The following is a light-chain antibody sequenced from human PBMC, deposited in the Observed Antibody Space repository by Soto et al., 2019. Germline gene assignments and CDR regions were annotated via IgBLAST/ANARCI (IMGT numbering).Light chain of an antibody. J-gene: IGKJ4*01. CDR1: QSVSRY. CDR2: DAS. CDR3: QQRSNWPPLT. V-gene: IGKV3-11*01. Sequence: EIVLTQSPATLSLSPGERATLSCRASQSVSRYLAWYQQKPRQAPRLLIYDASNRATGIPARFSGSGSGTDFTLTISSLEPEDFAVYYCQQRSNWPPLTFGGGTKVEIK.